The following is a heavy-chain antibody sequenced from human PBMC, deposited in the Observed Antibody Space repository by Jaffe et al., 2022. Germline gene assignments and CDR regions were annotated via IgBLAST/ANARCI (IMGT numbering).Heavy chain of an antibody. J-gene: IGHJ4*02. V-gene: IGHV4-59*01. CDR3: ARAVVDTMVQGVGNFDY. Sequence: QVQLQESGPGLVKPSETLSLTCTVSGGSISSYYWSWIRQPPGKGLEWIGYIYYSGSTNYNPSLKSRVTISVDTSKNQFSLKLSSVTAADTAVYYCARAVVDTMVQGVGNFDYWGQGTLVTVSS. CDR1: GGSISSYY. D-gene: IGHD3-10*01. CDR2: IYYSGST.